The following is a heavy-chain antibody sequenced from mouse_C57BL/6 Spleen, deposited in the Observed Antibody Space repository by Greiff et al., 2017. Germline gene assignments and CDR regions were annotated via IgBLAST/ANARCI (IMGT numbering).Heavy chain of an antibody. Sequence: VESEGGLVQPGSSMKLSCTASGFTFSDYYMAWVRQVPEKGLEWVANINYDGSSTYYLDSLKSRFIISRDNAKNILYLQMSSLKSEDTATYYCARDGDYGSSPYFDYWGQGTTLTVSS. J-gene: IGHJ2*01. V-gene: IGHV5-16*01. CDR1: GFTFSDYY. CDR2: INYDGSST. CDR3: ARDGDYGSSPYFDY. D-gene: IGHD1-1*01.